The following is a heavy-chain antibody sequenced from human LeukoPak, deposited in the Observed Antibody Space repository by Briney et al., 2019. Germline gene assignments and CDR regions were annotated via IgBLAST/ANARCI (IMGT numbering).Heavy chain of an antibody. CDR1: GYTFTGYY. CDR3: VRGGVTTVTTLGGDNYYYGMDV. J-gene: IGHJ6*02. V-gene: IGHV1-2*04. D-gene: IGHD4-17*01. Sequence: GASVKVSCKASGYTFTGYYMHWVRQAPGQGLEWMGWINPNSGGTNYAQKFQGWVTMTRDTSISTAYMELSRLRSDDTAVYYCVRGGVTTVTTLGGDNYYYGMDVWGQGTTVTVSS. CDR2: INPNSGGT.